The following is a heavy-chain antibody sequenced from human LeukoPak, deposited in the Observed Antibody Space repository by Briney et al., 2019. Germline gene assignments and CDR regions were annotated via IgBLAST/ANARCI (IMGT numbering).Heavy chain of an antibody. V-gene: IGHV4-34*01. J-gene: IGHJ4*02. CDR1: GESFSGYY. CDR3: ARHQTKNPVLLWFGGLDY. CDR2: IDHTGNT. Sequence: SETLSLTCDVYGESFSGYYWTWIRQPPGKGLEWIGEIDHTGNTNYNASLKSRVTISVDPSKNQFSLRLTSVTAADTAMYYCARHQTKNPVLLWFGGLDYWGQGTLVTVPS. D-gene: IGHD3-10*01.